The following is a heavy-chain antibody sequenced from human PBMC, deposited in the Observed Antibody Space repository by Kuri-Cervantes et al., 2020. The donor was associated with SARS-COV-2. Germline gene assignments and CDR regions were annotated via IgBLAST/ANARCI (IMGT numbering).Heavy chain of an antibody. CDR3: AREEGGELGEAFDY. CDR2: IMPDGSDT. Sequence: GGSLRLSCAASEFTFSSYWMSWVRQAPGRGLEWVANIMPDGSDTYYVDSVKGRFTVSRDNAKTSVYLQMNSLKVEDTAVYYCAREEGGELGEAFDYWGQGALVTVSS. J-gene: IGHJ4*02. D-gene: IGHD7-27*01. V-gene: IGHV3-7*01. CDR1: EFTFSSYW.